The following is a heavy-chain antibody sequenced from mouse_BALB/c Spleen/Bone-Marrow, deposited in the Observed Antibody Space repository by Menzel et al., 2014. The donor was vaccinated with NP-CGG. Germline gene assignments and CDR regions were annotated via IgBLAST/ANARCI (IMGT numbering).Heavy chain of an antibody. D-gene: IGHD1-1*01. CDR2: ISSGSTTI. Sequence: VQGVESGGGLVQPGGSRKLSCAASGFTFSSFGMHWVRQAPEKGLEWVAYISSGSTTIYYADTVKGRFTISRDNPKNTLFLQMTRLRSEDTAIYYCARDYYGSIYFDYWGQGTTLTVSS. CDR1: GFTFSSFG. J-gene: IGHJ2*01. CDR3: ARDYYGSIYFDY. V-gene: IGHV5-17*02.